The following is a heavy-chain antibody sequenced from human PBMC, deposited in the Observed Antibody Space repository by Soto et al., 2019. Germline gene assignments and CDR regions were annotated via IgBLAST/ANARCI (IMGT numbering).Heavy chain of an antibody. V-gene: IGHV4-30-4*01. CDR1: GGSISSGDYY. CDR2: IYYSGST. Sequence: QVQLQESGPGLVKPSQTLSLTCTVSGGSISSGDYYWSWIRQPPGKGLEWIGFIYYSGSTDYNPTLKSRVTITLDTSKNQFSLKLSCVTAADTAVYYCARWCFGEFFDYWGQGTLVTVSS. D-gene: IGHD3-10*01. J-gene: IGHJ4*02. CDR3: ARWCFGEFFDY.